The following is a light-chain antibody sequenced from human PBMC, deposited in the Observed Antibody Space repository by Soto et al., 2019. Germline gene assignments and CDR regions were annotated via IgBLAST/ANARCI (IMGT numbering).Light chain of an antibody. CDR1: QSVRGN. Sequence: IVMNQSLSTLSVSPGGRATLSCWASQSVRGNLAWCQPKPGPAPRLLISGASNRATGIPDRFSGSGSGTDFTLTISSLEPEDLAGYNSQQYNNWPQPFGQGTEVDI. J-gene: IGKJ1*01. V-gene: IGKV3D-15*01. CDR3: QQYNNWPQP. CDR2: GAS.